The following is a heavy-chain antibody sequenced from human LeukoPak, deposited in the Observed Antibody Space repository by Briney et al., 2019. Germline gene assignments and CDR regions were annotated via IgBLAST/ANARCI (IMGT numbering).Heavy chain of an antibody. J-gene: IGHJ4*02. Sequence: GGSLRPSCAASGFTFSSYWMHWVRQAPGKGLVWVSRINSDGSSTSYADSVKGRFTISRDNAKNTLYLQMNSLRAEDTAVYYCARDSPSLKGAVDYWGQGTLVTVSS. CDR2: INSDGSST. V-gene: IGHV3-74*01. CDR1: GFTFSSYW. CDR3: ARDSPSLKGAVDY. D-gene: IGHD1-26*01.